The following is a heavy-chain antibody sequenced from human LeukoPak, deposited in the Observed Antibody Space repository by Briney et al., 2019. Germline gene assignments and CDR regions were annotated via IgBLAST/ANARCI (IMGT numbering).Heavy chain of an antibody. CDR3: ARELETGTTGWFDP. D-gene: IGHD1-7*01. Sequence: SETLSLTCTVSGGSISSYYWSWIRQPAGKGLEWIGHIYTSGSTNYNPSLKSRVTMSVDTSKNQFSLKLSSVTAADTAVYYCARELETGTTGWFDPWGQGTLVTVPS. CDR2: IYTSGST. CDR1: GGSISSYY. J-gene: IGHJ5*02. V-gene: IGHV4-4*07.